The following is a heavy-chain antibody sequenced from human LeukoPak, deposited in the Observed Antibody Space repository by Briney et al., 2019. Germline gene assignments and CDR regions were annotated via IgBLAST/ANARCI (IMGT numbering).Heavy chain of an antibody. CDR3: ARVPALLRYFDWLPLGAFDI. V-gene: IGHV1-18*01. D-gene: IGHD3-9*01. Sequence: ASVKVSCKASGYTFTSYGISWVRQAPGQGLEWMGWISAYNGNTNYAQKLQGRVTMTTDTSTSTVYMELRSLRPDDTAVYYCARVPALLRYFDWLPLGAFDIWGQGTMVTVSS. J-gene: IGHJ3*02. CDR1: GYTFTSYG. CDR2: ISAYNGNT.